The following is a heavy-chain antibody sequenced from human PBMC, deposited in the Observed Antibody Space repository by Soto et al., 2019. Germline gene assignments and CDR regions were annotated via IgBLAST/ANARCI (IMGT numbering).Heavy chain of an antibody. J-gene: IGHJ4*02. CDR1: GXSISSGGYY. CDR2: IYYSGST. V-gene: IGHV4-31*03. Sequence: LSLTVTVSGXSISSGGYYWSWIRQHPGKGLEWIGYIYYSGSTYYNPSLKSRVTISVDTSKNQFSLKLSSVTAADTAVYYCAREYHYYGSGSYYRGSHYFDYWGQGTLVTVSS. D-gene: IGHD3-10*01. CDR3: AREYHYYGSGSYYRGSHYFDY.